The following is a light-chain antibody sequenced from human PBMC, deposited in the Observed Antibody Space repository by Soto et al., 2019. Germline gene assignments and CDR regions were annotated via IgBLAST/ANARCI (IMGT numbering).Light chain of an antibody. Sequence: PFPSTLSLSPGERDTLSCRASQSVSSNLAWYQQKPGQAPRLLIYGASTRATGIPARFSGSGSGTEFTLTISSLQSEDFAVYYCQQYNNWPGTFGQGTKVDIK. CDR3: QQYNNWPGT. J-gene: IGKJ1*01. V-gene: IGKV3-15*01. CDR2: GAS. CDR1: QSVSSN.